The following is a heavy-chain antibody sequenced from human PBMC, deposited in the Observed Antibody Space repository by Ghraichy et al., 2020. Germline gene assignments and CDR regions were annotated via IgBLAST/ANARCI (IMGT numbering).Heavy chain of an antibody. D-gene: IGHD3-3*01. V-gene: IGHV4-30-2*06. J-gene: IGHJ6*02. CDR1: GASVSSDLYS. CDR2: TYHSGSA. Sequence: SQTLSLTCTVSGASVSSDLYSWTWFRQSSGKGLEWIGYTYHSGSAFSNPSLKSRVAISVDRSENQFSLKLSSVSAADTAVYYCAVLASNGVDVWGQGTKVTVSS. CDR3: AVLASNGVDV.